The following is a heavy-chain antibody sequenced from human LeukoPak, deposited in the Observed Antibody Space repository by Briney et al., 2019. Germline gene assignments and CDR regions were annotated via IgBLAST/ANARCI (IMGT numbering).Heavy chain of an antibody. CDR2: ISVYNGNT. Sequence: ASVKVSCKASGYTFTSYGVSWVRQAPGQGLEWMGWISVYNGNTNYAQKFQDRVTMTTDTSTSTAYMELRSLRSDDTAVYCCARSYYYDSWGQGTLVTVSS. V-gene: IGHV1-18*01. CDR1: GYTFTSYG. CDR3: ARSYYYDS. J-gene: IGHJ4*02.